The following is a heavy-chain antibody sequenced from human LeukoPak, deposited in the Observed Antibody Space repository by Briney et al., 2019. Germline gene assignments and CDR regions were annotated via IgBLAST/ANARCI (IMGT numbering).Heavy chain of an antibody. V-gene: IGHV1-2*02. D-gene: IGHD3-22*01. CDR1: GYTFTGYY. J-gene: IGHJ3*02. Sequence: ASVKLSCKASGYTFTGYYMHWVRQAPGQGLEWMGWINPNSGGTNYAQKFQGRVTMTRDTSISTAYMELSRLRSDDTAVYYCAREKKFRRYYYDSSNAFDICGQGTMVTVSS. CDR2: INPNSGGT. CDR3: AREKKFRRYYYDSSNAFDI.